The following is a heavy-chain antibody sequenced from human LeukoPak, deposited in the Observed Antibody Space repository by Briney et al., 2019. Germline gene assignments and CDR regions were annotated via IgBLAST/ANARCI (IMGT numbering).Heavy chain of an antibody. CDR1: GGSISSYY. D-gene: IGHD3-22*01. CDR2: IYSSGST. V-gene: IGHV4-59*13. CDR3: ARFTKYDGGGSYLDI. Sequence: SETLSLTCTDSGGSISSYYWSWIRQPPGKGLEWIWHIYSSGSTTDNPSLKSRVTISVDTSKNQFSLRMSSVTAADTAVYYCARFTKYDGGGSYLDIWGQGTMVTVSS. J-gene: IGHJ3*02.